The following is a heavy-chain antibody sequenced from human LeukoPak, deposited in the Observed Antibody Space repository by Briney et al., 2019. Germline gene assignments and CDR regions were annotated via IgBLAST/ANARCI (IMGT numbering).Heavy chain of an antibody. CDR1: GFTFSSYA. D-gene: IGHD5-18*01. V-gene: IGHV3-30*01. J-gene: IGHJ4*02. CDR2: ISYDGSNK. Sequence: GRSLRLSCAASGFTFSSYAMHWVRQAPGKGLEWVAVISYDGSNKYYADSVKGRFTISRDNSKTTLYLQMNSLRAEDTAVYYCARALVDTAMVPDYWGQGNLVTVSS. CDR3: ARALVDTAMVPDY.